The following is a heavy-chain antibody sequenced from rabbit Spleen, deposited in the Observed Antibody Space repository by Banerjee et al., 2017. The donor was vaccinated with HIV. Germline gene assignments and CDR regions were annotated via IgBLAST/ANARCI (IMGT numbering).Heavy chain of an antibody. J-gene: IGHJ4*01. CDR2: IYAGSSGST. Sequence: QEQLEESGGDLVKPEGSLTLTCTASGFSFSSSYWICWVRQAPGKGLEWIACIYAGSSGSTYYASWAKGRFTISKTSSTTVTLQMTSLTAADTATYFCAGSTSSRYYLDLWGPGTLVTVS. V-gene: IGHV1S45*01. CDR3: AGSTSSRYYLDL. CDR1: GFSFSSSYW. D-gene: IGHD4-2*01.